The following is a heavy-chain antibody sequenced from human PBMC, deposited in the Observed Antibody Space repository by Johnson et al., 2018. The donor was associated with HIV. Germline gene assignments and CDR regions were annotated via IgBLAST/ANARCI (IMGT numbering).Heavy chain of an antibody. Sequence: QVQLVESGGGVVLPGGSLRLSCAASGFTFSSYAMHWVRQAPGKGLEWLAIISYVGGDTWYADSVKGRFTISRDNSKNTLYLQMNSLRAEDTAVYYCARSQPEEYSSSSDAFDIWGQGTMVTVSS. D-gene: IGHD6-6*01. CDR2: ISYVGGDT. J-gene: IGHJ3*02. V-gene: IGHV3-30*14. CDR1: GFTFSSYA. CDR3: ARSQPEEYSSSSDAFDI.